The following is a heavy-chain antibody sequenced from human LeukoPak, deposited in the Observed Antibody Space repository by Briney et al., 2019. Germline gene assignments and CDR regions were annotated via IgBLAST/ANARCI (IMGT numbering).Heavy chain of an antibody. J-gene: IGHJ4*02. CDR3: ARLDYYDSSGYFFDY. Sequence: SETLFLTCTVSGGSISSYYWSWIRQPPGKGLEWIGYIYYSGSTNYNPSLKSRVTISVDTSKNQFSLKLSSVTAADTAVYYCARLDYYDSSGYFFDYWGQGTLVTVSS. CDR2: IYYSGST. CDR1: GGSISSYY. V-gene: IGHV4-59*08. D-gene: IGHD3-22*01.